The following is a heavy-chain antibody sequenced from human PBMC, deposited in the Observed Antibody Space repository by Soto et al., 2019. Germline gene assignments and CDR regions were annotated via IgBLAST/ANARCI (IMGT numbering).Heavy chain of an antibody. CDR2: ISGNGGST. Sequence: GGSLRLSCAASGFTFSSYVMNWVRQAPGKGLEWVSTISGNGGSTYYTDSVKGRFTISRDNSKNTLHLQMNSLRAEDTAVYYCAKARAPVTTNFHQRGQGTLVTVSS. CDR1: GFTFSSYV. V-gene: IGHV3-23*01. D-gene: IGHD4-17*01. J-gene: IGHJ1*01. CDR3: AKARAPVTTNFHQ.